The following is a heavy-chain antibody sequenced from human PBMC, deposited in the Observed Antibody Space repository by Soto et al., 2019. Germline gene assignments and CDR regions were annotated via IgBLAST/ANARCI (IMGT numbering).Heavy chain of an antibody. D-gene: IGHD3-22*01. CDR2: INCRSGGT. V-gene: IGHV1-2*02. CDR3: MRGASARDSSGYPYYFDP. CDR1: GYVFTGYY. Sequence: ASVKVSCKTSGYVFTGYYLHWVRQAPGQGLEWMGWINCRSGGTAYTQKFQGRVTLTMDTSTSTAYMELSSLISDDTALYYCMRGASARDSSGYPYYFDPWGQGTLVTVSS. J-gene: IGHJ4*02.